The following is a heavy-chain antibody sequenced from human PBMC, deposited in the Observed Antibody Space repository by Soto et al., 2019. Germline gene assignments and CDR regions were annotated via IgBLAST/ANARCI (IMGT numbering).Heavy chain of an antibody. CDR3: ARLVLGSPVSNA. V-gene: IGHV4-39*02. CDR2: IFYTGTP. J-gene: IGHJ5*02. Sequence: SETLSLTCSVSGGSINYTSYYWGWIRQPPGKGLEWVGGIFYTGTPYYRPSLKDRVTISVDTSKHSFSLNLTSMTAADPAVYFCARLVLGSPVSNAWGQGTLVTVSS. CDR1: GGSINYTSYY. D-gene: IGHD2-8*01.